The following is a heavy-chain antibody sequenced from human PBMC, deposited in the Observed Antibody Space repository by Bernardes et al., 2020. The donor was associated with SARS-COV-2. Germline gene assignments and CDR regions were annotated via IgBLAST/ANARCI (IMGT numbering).Heavy chain of an antibody. D-gene: IGHD5-18*01. CDR2: INSDGSST. J-gene: IGHJ4*02. V-gene: IGHV3-74*01. CDR3: AGGPDSYAPFGY. Sequence: GGSLRLSCAASGFTFSSYWMHWVRQAPGKGLVWVSRINSDGSSTSYADSVKGRFTISRDNAKNTLYLQINSLRAEDTAVYYCAGGPDSYAPFGYWGQGTLVTVSS. CDR1: GFTFSSYW.